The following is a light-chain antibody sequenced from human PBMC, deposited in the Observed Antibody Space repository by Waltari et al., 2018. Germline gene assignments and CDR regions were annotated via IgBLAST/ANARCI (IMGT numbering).Light chain of an antibody. Sequence: DIQMTQSPSSLPASVGYRVTRTCGASPGINNWLAWYQQVPGRAPKLLIYSASSLQSGVPSRFSGSGSGTNFTLTITSLQPEDFATYYSQQADSFPLTFGGGTKVEIK. CDR3: QQADSFPLT. V-gene: IGKV1-12*01. CDR2: SAS. CDR1: PGINNW. J-gene: IGKJ4*01.